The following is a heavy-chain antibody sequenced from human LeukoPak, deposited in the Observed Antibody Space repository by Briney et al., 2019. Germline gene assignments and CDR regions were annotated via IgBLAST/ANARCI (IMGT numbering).Heavy chain of an antibody. V-gene: IGHV3-23*01. CDR1: GFTFSRFG. D-gene: IGHD3-22*01. CDR2: ISSGVIGT. J-gene: IGHJ4*02. Sequence: GGSLRLSCAASGFTFSRFGMSWVRQAPGKGLEGVSTISSGVIGTYYEDSVKGRFTISRDNSKNTLYLQMNSLRAEDTAVYYCVKRDTSAYYYSDYWGQGTLVTVSS. CDR3: VKRDTSAYYYSDY.